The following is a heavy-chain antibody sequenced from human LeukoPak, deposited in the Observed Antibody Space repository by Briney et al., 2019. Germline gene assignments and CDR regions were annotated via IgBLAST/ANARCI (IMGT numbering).Heavy chain of an antibody. CDR1: GFTFSSYW. J-gene: IGHJ4*02. V-gene: IGHV3-7*01. Sequence: GESLRLSCAASGFTFSSYWMSWVRQAPGKGLEWVANIKQDGSEKYYVDSVKGRFTISRDNAKNSLYLQMNSLRAEDTAVYYCARDQGGSYLSGYFDYWGQGTLVTVSS. CDR2: IKQDGSEK. D-gene: IGHD1-26*01. CDR3: ARDQGGSYLSGYFDY.